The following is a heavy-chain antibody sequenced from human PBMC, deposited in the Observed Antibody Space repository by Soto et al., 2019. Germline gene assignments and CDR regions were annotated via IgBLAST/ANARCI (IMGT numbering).Heavy chain of an antibody. D-gene: IGHD5-18*01. J-gene: IGHJ6*02. CDR3: ARGSWADTAMMASVFYGMDV. Sequence: QVQLVQSGAEVAKPGSSVRVSCKASGGTFYNYAISWVRQAPGQGLEWMGGIIPIFGTAKYAEIFQGRVTITADESTTTAYMDLSSLRSEDTAVYYCARGSWADTAMMASVFYGMDVWGQGTTVTVSS. V-gene: IGHV1-69*01. CDR1: GGTFYNYA. CDR2: IIPIFGTA.